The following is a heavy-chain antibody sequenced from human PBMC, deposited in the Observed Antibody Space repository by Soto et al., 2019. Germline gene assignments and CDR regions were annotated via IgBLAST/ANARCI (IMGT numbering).Heavy chain of an antibody. CDR2: IYYSGST. Sequence: QVQLQESGPGLVKPSETLSLTCTVSGGSISSYYWSWIRQPPGKGLEWIGYIYYSGSTNYNPSLKSRVNISVDTSKNQFCLKLSSVTAADTAVYYCARVGCSGGSCYSGVLFDYWGQGTLVTVSS. CDR1: GGSISSYY. J-gene: IGHJ4*02. D-gene: IGHD2-15*01. CDR3: ARVGCSGGSCYSGVLFDY. V-gene: IGHV4-59*01.